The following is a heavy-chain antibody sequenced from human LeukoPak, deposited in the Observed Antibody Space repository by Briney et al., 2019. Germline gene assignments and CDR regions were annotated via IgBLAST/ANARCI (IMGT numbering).Heavy chain of an antibody. V-gene: IGHV3-74*01. CDR1: GFTFSSYW. Sequence: PGGSLRLSCAASGFTFSSYWMHWVRQAPGKGLEWVSRINSDGSSTNYADSVTGRFTISRDNAKNTLYLQMNSLRAEDTAVYYCARGYCSGDSCYQLNWGQGTLVTVSS. J-gene: IGHJ4*02. CDR3: ARGYCSGDSCYQLN. CDR2: INSDGSST. D-gene: IGHD2-15*01.